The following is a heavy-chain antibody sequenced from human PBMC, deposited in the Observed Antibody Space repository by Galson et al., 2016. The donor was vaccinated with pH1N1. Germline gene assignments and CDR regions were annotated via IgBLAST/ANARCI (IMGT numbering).Heavy chain of an antibody. Sequence: SVKVSCKVSGYTFSDLSIHWVRQAPGKGLEWMGGFDPENDETIYAQRFRGRVTMTEDTPTDTAYMKLNSLRSDDTAVYYCVTVRAGSHFQGEFDNWGQGTLVSVSS. V-gene: IGHV1-24*01. CDR3: VTVRAGSHFQGEFDN. J-gene: IGHJ4*02. CDR1: GYTFSDLS. D-gene: IGHD1-26*01. CDR2: FDPENDET.